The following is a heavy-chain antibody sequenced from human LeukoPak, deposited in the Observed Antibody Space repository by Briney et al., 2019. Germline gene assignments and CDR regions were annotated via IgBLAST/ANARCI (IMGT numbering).Heavy chain of an antibody. CDR3: AKTAAIVVVVAANDY. V-gene: IGHV3-30*02. J-gene: IGHJ4*02. Sequence: GGSLRLSCAASGFTFSSYGMHWVRQAPGKGLEWVAFIRYDGSNKYYADSVKGRFTISRDNSKNTLYLQMNSLRAEDTAVYYCAKTAAIVVVVAANDYWGQATLVTVSS. D-gene: IGHD2-15*01. CDR2: IRYDGSNK. CDR1: GFTFSSYG.